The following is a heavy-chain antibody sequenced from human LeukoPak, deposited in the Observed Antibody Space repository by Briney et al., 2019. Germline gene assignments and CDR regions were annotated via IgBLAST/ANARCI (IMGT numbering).Heavy chain of an antibody. D-gene: IGHD5-12*01. CDR3: ARDVGGYAFGY. J-gene: IGHJ4*02. V-gene: IGHV3-30*04. Sequence: GGSLRLSCVASGFTFTSYTMHWVRQAPGKGLEWVAVMSYDGSHKFHADSVKGRFTISRDNSKNTVYLQVNSLRDEDTAIYYCARDVGGYAFGYWGQGTLVTVSS. CDR2: MSYDGSHK. CDR1: GFTFTSYT.